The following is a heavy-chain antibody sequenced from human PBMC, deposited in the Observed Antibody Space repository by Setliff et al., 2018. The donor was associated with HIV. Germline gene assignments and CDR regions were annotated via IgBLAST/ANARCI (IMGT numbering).Heavy chain of an antibody. D-gene: IGHD3-3*01. CDR3: SRGPTIRGSFTGVVYSAPLPSFDT. V-gene: IGHV4-39*01. CDR2: IYYTGNT. Sequence: PSETLSLTCTVSGGSISSSSYYWGWIRQPPGKGLEWIGNIYYTGNTYYNPSLKSRVTISVDTSKNQFSLTLKSLTVADTALYFCSRGPTIRGSFTGVVYSAPLPSFDTWSQGSLVTVSS. J-gene: IGHJ4*02. CDR1: GGSISSSSYY.